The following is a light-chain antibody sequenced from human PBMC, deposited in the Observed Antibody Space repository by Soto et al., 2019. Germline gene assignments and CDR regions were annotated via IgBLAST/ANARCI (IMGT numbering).Light chain of an antibody. J-gene: IGKJ5*01. V-gene: IGKV3-20*01. CDR2: GAS. CDR1: QSVSSSY. Sequence: EIVLTQSPATLSLSPGEGATLSCRASQSVSSSYIAWYQQRPGQTPSLLIYGASTRATGIPDRFSGSGSGTHFTLTISRLEPGDFAVYYCQHFGGTTFTFGQGTRREMK. CDR3: QHFGGTTFT.